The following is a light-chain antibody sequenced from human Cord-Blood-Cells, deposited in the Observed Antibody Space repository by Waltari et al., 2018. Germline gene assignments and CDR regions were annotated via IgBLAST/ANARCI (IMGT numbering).Light chain of an antibody. Sequence: DIVLTQSPATLSLSPGERATLSCRASQSVSSYLAWYQQKPGQAPRLLIYDASNRATGIPGRFSGSGSGTDFTLTISSLEPEDFAVYYCQQRSNWPPVTFGGGTKVEIK. CDR2: DAS. CDR1: QSVSSY. J-gene: IGKJ4*01. CDR3: QQRSNWPPVT. V-gene: IGKV3-11*01.